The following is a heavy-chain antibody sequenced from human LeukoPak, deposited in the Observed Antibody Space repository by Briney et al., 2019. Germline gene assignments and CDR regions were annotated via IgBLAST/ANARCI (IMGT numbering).Heavy chain of an antibody. CDR3: ARETFGSGSYPDF. CDR1: GFSFNTYA. CDR2: IWHDGSHK. J-gene: IGHJ4*02. V-gene: IGHV3-33*01. Sequence: GGSLRLSCAASGFSFNTYAMHWVRQAPGQGLEWVALIWHDGSHKFYSNSVRGQFTISRDNSKNTVYLQMNNLRPEDTAVYYCARETFGSGSYPDFWGQGTLVTVSS. D-gene: IGHD3-10*01.